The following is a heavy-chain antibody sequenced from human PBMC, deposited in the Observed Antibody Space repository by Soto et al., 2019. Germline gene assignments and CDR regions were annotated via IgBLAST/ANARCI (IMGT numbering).Heavy chain of an antibody. J-gene: IGHJ6*02. V-gene: IGHV1-2*04. Sequence: QVQLVQSGAEVKKPGASVKVSCKASGYTFTGYYMHWVRQAPGQGLEWMGWINPNSGGTNYAQKFQGWVTMTRDTSISTAYMELSRLRSDDTAVYYCARATMVRGVLSYYYGMDVWGQGTTVTVSS. D-gene: IGHD3-10*01. CDR1: GYTFTGYY. CDR2: INPNSGGT. CDR3: ARATMVRGVLSYYYGMDV.